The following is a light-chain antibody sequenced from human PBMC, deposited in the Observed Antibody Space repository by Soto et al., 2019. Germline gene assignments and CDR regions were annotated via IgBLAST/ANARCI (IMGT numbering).Light chain of an antibody. CDR1: QSVSSY. Sequence: IVLTQSPATLSLSPGERATLSCGASQSVSSYLAWYQQKPGLAPRLVIYDSSIRATGIPDRFSGSGSGTDFTLTISRLEPEDFAVYYCQQYGKTFGQGTKVDIK. CDR3: QQYGKT. J-gene: IGKJ1*01. CDR2: DSS. V-gene: IGKV3D-20*01.